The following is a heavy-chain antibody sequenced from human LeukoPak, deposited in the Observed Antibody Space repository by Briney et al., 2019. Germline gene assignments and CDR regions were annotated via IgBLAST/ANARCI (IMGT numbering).Heavy chain of an antibody. D-gene: IGHD3-10*01. CDR1: GFTFSAYC. CDR2: ICPDGSVV. CDR3: VRDLREADH. Sequence: QPGGSLRLSCVASGFTFSAYCMHWVRQGPEKGLEWVSRICPDGSVVNHADSVKGRFTTSRDNAENTVFLQMNSLRVDDTAVYYCVRDLREADHWGLGTLVTVSS. J-gene: IGHJ4*02. V-gene: IGHV3-74*01.